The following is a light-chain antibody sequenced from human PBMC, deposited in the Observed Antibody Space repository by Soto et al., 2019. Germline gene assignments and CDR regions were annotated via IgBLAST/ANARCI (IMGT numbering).Light chain of an antibody. CDR1: SSDVDDSFH. V-gene: IGLV2-14*01. CDR2: EVG. J-gene: IGLJ1*01. Sequence: QSALTQPASVSGSPGQSITISCTRTSSDVDDSFHVSWYQQHPGNAPKLLISEVGDRPSGISSRFSGSKSGNTASPTISGLQAEDEADYYCNSYTSTNTVFGAGTKVTVL. CDR3: NSYTSTNTV.